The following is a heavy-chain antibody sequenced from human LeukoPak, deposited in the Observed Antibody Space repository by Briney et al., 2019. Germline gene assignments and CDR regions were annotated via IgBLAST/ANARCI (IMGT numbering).Heavy chain of an antibody. Sequence: PGGSLRLSGAASGFTVSSTYISLVRQAPGNGLESGSVIYSDGSTYYADSVKGRFTISRDNSKNTLYLQMNSLRAEDTAVYYCARGGYSGIAITGQGDAFDVWGQGTLVTVSS. CDR1: GFTVSSTY. D-gene: IGHD6-13*01. J-gene: IGHJ4*02. CDR2: IYSDGST. V-gene: IGHV3-53*01. CDR3: ARGGYSGIAITGQGDAFDV.